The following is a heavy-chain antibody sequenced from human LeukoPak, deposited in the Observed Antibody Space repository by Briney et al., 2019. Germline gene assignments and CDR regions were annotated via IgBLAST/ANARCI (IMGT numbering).Heavy chain of an antibody. D-gene: IGHD3-3*01. Sequence: SETLSLTCTVSGGSIRSYYWSWIRQPPGKGLEWIGYIYYSRSTNYNPSLKSRVTISVDTSKNQFSLKLSSVTAADTAVYYCARALTYYDFWSGYYNINYFDYWGQGTLVTVSS. J-gene: IGHJ4*02. CDR3: ARALTYYDFWSGYYNINYFDY. CDR1: GGSIRSYY. CDR2: IYYSRST. V-gene: IGHV4-59*01.